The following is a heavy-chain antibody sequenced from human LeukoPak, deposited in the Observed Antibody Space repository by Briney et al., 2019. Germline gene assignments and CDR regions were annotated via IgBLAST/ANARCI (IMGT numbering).Heavy chain of an antibody. V-gene: IGHV3-49*03. Sequence: VQPGRSLRLSCTASGFTFGDYAMSWFRQAPGKGLEWVGFIRSKAYGGTTEYAASVKGRFTISRDDSKSIAYLQMNSLKTEDTAVYYCTSPAYYYDSSGYPNDAFDIWGQGTMVTVSS. J-gene: IGHJ3*02. CDR2: IRSKAYGGTT. CDR3: TSPAYYYDSSGYPNDAFDI. D-gene: IGHD3-22*01. CDR1: GFTFGDYA.